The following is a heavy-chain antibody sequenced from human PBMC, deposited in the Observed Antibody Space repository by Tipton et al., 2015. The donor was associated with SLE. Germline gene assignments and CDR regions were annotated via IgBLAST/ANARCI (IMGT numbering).Heavy chain of an antibody. CDR3: ARDLGAHLYGDYRAWYFDL. CDR2: IFHSGTT. J-gene: IGHJ2*01. CDR1: GDSVSNSDYY. Sequence: TLSLTCTVSGDSVSNSDYYWAWIRQPPGKGLEWIGSIFHSGTTFYTPPLNSRLTISVDTSKNQFSLKLSSVTAADTAVYYCARDLGAHLYGDYRAWYFDLWGRGTLVAVSS. D-gene: IGHD4-17*01. V-gene: IGHV4-39*07.